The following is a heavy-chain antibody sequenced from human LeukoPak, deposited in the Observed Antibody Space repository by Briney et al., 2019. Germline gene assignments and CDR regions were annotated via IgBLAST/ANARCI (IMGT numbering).Heavy chain of an antibody. CDR3: ARNYYDSSGYCYTYDY. CDR2: MNPNSGNT. Sequence: ASVKVSCKASGYTFTSYDINWVRQATGQGLEWMGWMNPNSGNTGYAQKFQGRVTMTRNTSISTAYMELSSLRSEDTAVYYCARNYYDSSGYCYTYDYWGQGTLVTVSS. D-gene: IGHD3-22*01. V-gene: IGHV1-8*01. J-gene: IGHJ4*02. CDR1: GYTFTSYD.